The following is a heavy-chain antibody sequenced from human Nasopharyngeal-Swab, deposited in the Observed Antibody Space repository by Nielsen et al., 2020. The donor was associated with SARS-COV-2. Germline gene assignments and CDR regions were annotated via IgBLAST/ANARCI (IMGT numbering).Heavy chain of an antibody. CDR1: GFTFSSYA. V-gene: IGHV3-23*03. CDR3: ARRISGYFDY. Sequence: GESLKISCAASGFTFSSYAMSWVRQAPGKGLEWVSVIYSGGSSTYYADSVKGRFTISRDNSKNTLYLQMNSLRAEDTAVYYCARRISGYFDYWGQGTLVTVSS. CDR2: IYSGGSST. J-gene: IGHJ4*02. D-gene: IGHD3-22*01.